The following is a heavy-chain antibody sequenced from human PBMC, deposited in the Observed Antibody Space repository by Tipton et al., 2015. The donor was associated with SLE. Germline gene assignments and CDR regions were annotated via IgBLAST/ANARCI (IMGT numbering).Heavy chain of an antibody. V-gene: IGHV4-59*12. D-gene: IGHD3-22*01. Sequence: TLSLTCTVSGGSINRNYWSWIRQPPGKGLEWIGYVYYSGSTNYNPSLKSRVTISVDTSKNQFSLRLSSVTAADTAVYYCARNYDSATDYSEDWFDPWGQGSLVTVSS. CDR1: GGSINRNY. J-gene: IGHJ5*02. CDR2: VYYSGST. CDR3: ARNYDSATDYSEDWFDP.